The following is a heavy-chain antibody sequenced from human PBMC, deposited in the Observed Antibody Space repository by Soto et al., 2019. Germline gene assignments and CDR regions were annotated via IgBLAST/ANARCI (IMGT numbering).Heavy chain of an antibody. J-gene: IGHJ4*02. V-gene: IGHV3-23*01. CDR2: ISGSGRNT. D-gene: IGHD6-19*01. CDR3: SKAPTSGWPYYSDY. Sequence: EVQLLESGGGLVQPGGSLRLSCAASGFTFSNYAMNWVRQAPGKGLEWVSAISGSGRNTYYADSVKGRSTISRDDSKNTLYLQMKSLRAEDTALYYCSKAPTSGWPYYSDYWGQGTLVTVSS. CDR1: GFTFSNYA.